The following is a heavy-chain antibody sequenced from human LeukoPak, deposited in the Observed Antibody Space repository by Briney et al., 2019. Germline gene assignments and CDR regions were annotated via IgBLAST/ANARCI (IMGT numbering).Heavy chain of an antibody. CDR3: ARGLPPAANSYNWFDP. Sequence: SETLSLTCAVYGGSFSGYYWSWLRQPPGKGLEWIGEINHSGSTNYNPSLTSRVTISVDTSKNQFSLKLSSVTAADTAVYYCARGLPPAANSYNWFDPWGQGTLVTVSS. CDR1: GGSFSGYY. V-gene: IGHV4-34*01. D-gene: IGHD2-2*01. CDR2: INHSGST. J-gene: IGHJ5*02.